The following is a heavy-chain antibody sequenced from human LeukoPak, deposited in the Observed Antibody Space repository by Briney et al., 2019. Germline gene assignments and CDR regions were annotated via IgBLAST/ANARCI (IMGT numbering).Heavy chain of an antibody. CDR2: IYYSGST. J-gene: IGHJ3*02. CDR3: ARDAAMVTESFDI. Sequence: SETLSLTCTVSGGSITSNYWTWIRQPPGKGRGWVGYIYYSGSTNYNPSLKSRVTISVDTSKNQFSLKLSSVTAADTAVYYCARDAAMVTESFDIWGQGTMVTVSS. CDR1: GGSITSNY. D-gene: IGHD5-18*01. V-gene: IGHV4-59*12.